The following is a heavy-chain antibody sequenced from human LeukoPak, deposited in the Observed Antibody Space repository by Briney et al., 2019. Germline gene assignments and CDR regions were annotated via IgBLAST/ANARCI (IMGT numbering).Heavy chain of an antibody. CDR3: AREGPSGGDSYPPPLDY. V-gene: IGHV1-69*13. J-gene: IGHJ4*02. CDR1: GGTFSSYA. CDR2: IIPIFGTA. Sequence: ASVKVSCTASGGTFSSYAISWVRQAPGQGLEWMGGIIPIFGTANYAQKFQGRVTITADESTSTAYMELSSLRSEDTAVYYCAREGPSGGDSYPPPLDYWGQGTLVTVSS. D-gene: IGHD2-21*02.